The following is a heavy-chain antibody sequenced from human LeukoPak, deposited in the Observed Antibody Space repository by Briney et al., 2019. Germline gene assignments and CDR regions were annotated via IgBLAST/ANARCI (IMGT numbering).Heavy chain of an antibody. CDR1: GYTFTSYG. CDR3: ACSGSYLEVVVPEGP. Sequence: ASVKVSCKASGYTFTSYGISWVRQAPGQGLEWMGWISAYNGNTNDAQKLQGRVTMTTDTSTSTAYMELRSLRSDDTAVYYCACSGSYLEVVVPEGPWGQGTLVTVSS. J-gene: IGHJ5*02. D-gene: IGHD3-10*02. V-gene: IGHV1-18*01. CDR2: ISAYNGNT.